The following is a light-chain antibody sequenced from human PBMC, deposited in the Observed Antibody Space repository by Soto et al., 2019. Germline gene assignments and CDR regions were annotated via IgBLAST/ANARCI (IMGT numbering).Light chain of an antibody. J-gene: IGKJ3*01. CDR3: QQRSNWV. CDR1: RSVSIY. Sequence: ETVLTQSPATLSLSPGERATLSCRASRSVSIYLAWYQQKPGQAPRLLIYDASKRAPGVPARFSGSGSGTDFSLTISSLEPEDFGVYYCQQRSNWVFGPGTKVDIK. CDR2: DAS. V-gene: IGKV3-11*01.